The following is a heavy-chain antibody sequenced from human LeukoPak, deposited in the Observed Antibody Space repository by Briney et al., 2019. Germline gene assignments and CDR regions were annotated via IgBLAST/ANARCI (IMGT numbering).Heavy chain of an antibody. Sequence: ASVKVSCKASGYTFTSYGISWVRQAPGQGLEWMGWISAYNGNTNYAQKLQGRVTMTTDTSTSTAYMELRSLRSDDTAVYYCARQGEDGYNLNWFDPWGQGTLVTVSS. J-gene: IGHJ5*02. V-gene: IGHV1-18*01. CDR1: GYTFTSYG. CDR3: ARQGEDGYNLNWFDP. CDR2: ISAYNGNT. D-gene: IGHD5-24*01.